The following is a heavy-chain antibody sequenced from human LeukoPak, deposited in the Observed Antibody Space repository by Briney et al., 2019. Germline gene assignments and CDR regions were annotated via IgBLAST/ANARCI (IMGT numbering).Heavy chain of an antibody. D-gene: IGHD3-22*01. CDR1: GGSISSYY. J-gene: IGHJ4*02. CDR3: ARDYDSSGYYWS. Sequence: PSETLSLTCTVSGGSISSYYWSWIRQPPGERLEWIGYVYYSGITSYNPSLKSRVTISVDTSKNQFSLNVSSVTAADTAVYYCARDYDSSGYYWSWGQGALVTVSS. CDR2: VYYSGIT. V-gene: IGHV4-59*01.